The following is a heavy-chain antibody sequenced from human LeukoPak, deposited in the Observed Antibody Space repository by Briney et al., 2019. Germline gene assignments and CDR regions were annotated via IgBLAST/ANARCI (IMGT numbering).Heavy chain of an antibody. CDR1: GGSFSGYY. CDR2: IYYSGST. CDR3: ARDGLYCSSTSCYQGAFDI. Sequence: SETLSLTCAVYGGSFSGYYWSWIRQPPGKGLEWIGYIYYSGSTNYNPSLKSRVTISVDTSKNQFSLKLSSVTAADTAVYYCARDGLYCSSTSCYQGAFDIWGQGTMVTVSS. V-gene: IGHV4-59*01. D-gene: IGHD2-2*01. J-gene: IGHJ3*02.